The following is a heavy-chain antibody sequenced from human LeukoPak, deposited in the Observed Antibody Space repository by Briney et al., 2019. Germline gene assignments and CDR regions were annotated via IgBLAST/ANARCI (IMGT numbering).Heavy chain of an antibody. J-gene: IGHJ4*02. CDR3: ARLLVVVPFDY. D-gene: IGHD3-22*01. V-gene: IGHV3-7*01. CDR2: IKQDGSVK. Sequence: PGGSLRLSCAASGFTFSSYWMSWVRQAPGKGLEWVANIKQDGSVKYYVDSVKGRFTISRDNAKNSLYLQMNSLRAEDTAVYYCARLLVVVPFDYWGQGTLVTVSS. CDR1: GFTFSSYW.